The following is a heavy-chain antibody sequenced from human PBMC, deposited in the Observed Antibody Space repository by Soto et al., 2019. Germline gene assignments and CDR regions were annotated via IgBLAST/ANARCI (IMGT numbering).Heavy chain of an antibody. J-gene: IGHJ4*02. V-gene: IGHV3-30*18. Sequence: GGFLRLSCAASGFTFSSYGMHWVRQAPGKGLEWVAVISYDGSNKYYADSVKGRFTISRDNSKNTLYLQMNSLRAEDTAVYYCAKDGQQLLSWAFDYWGQGTLVTVSS. CDR1: GFTFSSYG. CDR3: AKDGQQLLSWAFDY. D-gene: IGHD6-13*01. CDR2: ISYDGSNK.